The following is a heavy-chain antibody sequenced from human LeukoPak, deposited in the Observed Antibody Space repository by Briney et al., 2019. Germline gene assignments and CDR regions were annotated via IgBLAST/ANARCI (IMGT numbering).Heavy chain of an antibody. Sequence: PSETLSLTCTVSGGSISSSSYYWGWIRQPPGKGLEWIGSIYYSGSTYYNPSLKSRVTISVDTSKNQFSLKLSSVTAADTAVYYCARLPGITIFGVVSSRAKYYFDYWGQGILVTVSS. J-gene: IGHJ4*02. CDR3: ARLPGITIFGVVSSRAKYYFDY. CDR2: IYYSGST. V-gene: IGHV4-39*07. CDR1: GGSISSSSYY. D-gene: IGHD3-3*01.